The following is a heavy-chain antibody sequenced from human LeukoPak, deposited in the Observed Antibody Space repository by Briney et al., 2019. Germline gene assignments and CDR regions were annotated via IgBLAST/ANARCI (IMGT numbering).Heavy chain of an antibody. V-gene: IGHV4-59*11. CDR1: DDSFSTHY. CDR3: ARDPTTVTKGFDV. D-gene: IGHD4-17*01. CDR2: ISSIGST. J-gene: IGHJ3*01. Sequence: SETLSLTCSVSDDSFSTHYWTWIRHPPGKGLEWIGYISSIGSTNYNPSLKSRVTITVDTSKKQFSLKMTSVTAGGTAVYYCARDPTTVTKGFDVWGQGTMVTVSS.